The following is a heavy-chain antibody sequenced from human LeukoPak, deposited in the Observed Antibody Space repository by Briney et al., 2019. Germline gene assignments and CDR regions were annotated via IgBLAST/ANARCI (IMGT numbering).Heavy chain of an antibody. CDR3: ARVSSSWYFDY. CDR1: GGSISSGGYS. D-gene: IGHD6-13*01. V-gene: IGHV4-30-2*01. J-gene: IGHJ4*02. Sequence: SQTLSLTCAVSGGSISSGGYSWSRIRQPPGKGLEWIGYIYHSGSTYYNPSLKSRVTMSVDRSKNQFSLKLSSVTAADTAVYYCARVSSSWYFDYWGQGTLVTVSS. CDR2: IYHSGST.